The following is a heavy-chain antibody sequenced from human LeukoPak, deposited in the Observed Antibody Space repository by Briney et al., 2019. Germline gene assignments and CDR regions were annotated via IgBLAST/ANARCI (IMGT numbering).Heavy chain of an antibody. CDR1: GFTFSSYA. CDR2: ISGSGDST. V-gene: IGHV3-23*01. J-gene: IGHJ4*02. CDR3: AKKSYYYDSTGYYDY. Sequence: GGSLRLSCAVSGFTFSSYAMSWVRQAPGKGLEWVSDISGSGDSTYYADSVKGRFTISRDNSKNTLYLQMNSLRAEDTAVYYCAKKSYYYDSTGYYDYWGQGTLVTVSS. D-gene: IGHD3-22*01.